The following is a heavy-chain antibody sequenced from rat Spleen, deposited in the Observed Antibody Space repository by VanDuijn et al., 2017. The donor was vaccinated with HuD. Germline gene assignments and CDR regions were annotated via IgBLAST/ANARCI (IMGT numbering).Heavy chain of an antibody. J-gene: IGHJ2*01. V-gene: IGHV5-31*01. CDR1: GFTFNNYW. Sequence: EVQLVESGGGLVQPGRSLKLSCVASGFTFNNYWMTWIRQAPGKGLEWVASITNTGGSTYYPDSVKGRFTISRDNAKSTLYLQMNSLRSEDTATYYCTRPYTYYGYEYYFDYWGQGVMVTVSS. D-gene: IGHD1-7*01. CDR2: ITNTGGST. CDR3: TRPYTYYGYEYYFDY.